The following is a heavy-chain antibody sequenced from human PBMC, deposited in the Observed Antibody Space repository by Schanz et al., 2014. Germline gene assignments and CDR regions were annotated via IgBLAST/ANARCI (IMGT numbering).Heavy chain of an antibody. CDR2: ISPSGGST. CDR1: GYSFTTYF. J-gene: IGHJ6*02. V-gene: IGHV1-46*01. D-gene: IGHD3-16*01. CDR3: GRGGGAYPQKYGMDV. Sequence: QVHLMQSGAEAKKPGASVKVSCKAFGYSFTTYFIHWVRLAPGQGFEWMGLISPSGGSTSYARKFQGRVTMTRDTATRTVLMEVSGLTSEDTAGYYRGRGGGAYPQKYGMDVWGQGTTVTVSS.